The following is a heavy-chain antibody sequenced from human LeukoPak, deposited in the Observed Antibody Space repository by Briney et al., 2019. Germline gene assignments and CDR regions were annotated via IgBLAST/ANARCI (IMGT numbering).Heavy chain of an antibody. CDR3: VYYLVGAKRSFDY. D-gene: IGHD1-26*01. J-gene: IGHJ4*02. CDR1: GFTFSSYS. Sequence: GGSLRLSCAASGFTFSSYSMNWVRQAPGKGLEWVSSISSNSNFIYYADSVKGRFNISRDNAKNSLFMQMTSLRAEDTAVYFCVYYLVGAKRSFDYWGQGTLVTVSS. V-gene: IGHV3-21*01. CDR2: ISSNSNFI.